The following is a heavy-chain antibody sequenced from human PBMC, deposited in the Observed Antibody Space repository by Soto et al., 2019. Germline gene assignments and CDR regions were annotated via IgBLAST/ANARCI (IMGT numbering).Heavy chain of an antibody. V-gene: IGHV3-23*01. Sequence: EVQLLESGGGLVQPGGSLRLSCAASGFTFTGYAMNWVRQAPGKGLEWVSAISGSGGSTYYADSVKGRFTISRDNSKNTLYLQMNSLRAEDTALYYCATGYSSGWYEYFQHWGQGTLVTVSS. J-gene: IGHJ1*01. CDR2: ISGSGGST. CDR1: GFTFTGYA. D-gene: IGHD6-19*01. CDR3: ATGYSSGWYEYFQH.